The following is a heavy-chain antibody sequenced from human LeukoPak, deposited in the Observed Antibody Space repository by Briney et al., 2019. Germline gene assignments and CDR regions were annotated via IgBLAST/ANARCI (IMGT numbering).Heavy chain of an antibody. Sequence: GGSLRLSCAASGFTFSNYAMSWVRQAPGKGLEWISTVISSGGRTYYADSVKGRFTISRDNSKNTVDLQMNSLRAEDTAIYYCAKTSGSSYGQFDYWGQGSLVTVSS. CDR2: VISSGGRT. CDR1: GFTFSNYA. CDR3: AKTSGSSYGQFDY. J-gene: IGHJ4*02. V-gene: IGHV3-23*01. D-gene: IGHD1-26*01.